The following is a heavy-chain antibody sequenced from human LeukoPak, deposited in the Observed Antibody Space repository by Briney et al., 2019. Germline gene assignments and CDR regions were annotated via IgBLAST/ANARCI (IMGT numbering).Heavy chain of an antibody. V-gene: IGHV4-34*01. J-gene: IGHJ4*02. CDR1: GGSFSGYY. CDR2: INHSGST. CDR3: ARHRGYYGSGGDFDY. D-gene: IGHD3-10*01. Sequence: PSETLSLTCAVYGGSFSGYYWSWIRQPPGKGLEWIGEINHSGSTNYNPSLKSRVTISVDTSKNQFSPKLSSVTAADTAVYYCARHRGYYGSGGDFDYWGQGTLVTVSS.